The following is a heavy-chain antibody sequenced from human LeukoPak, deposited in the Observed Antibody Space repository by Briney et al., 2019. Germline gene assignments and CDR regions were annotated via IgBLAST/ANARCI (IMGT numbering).Heavy chain of an antibody. CDR3: AKDMGLDSSTSPNLDY. V-gene: IGHV3-48*03. D-gene: IGHD2-2*01. Sequence: PGGSLRLSCAASGFTFSSYEMNWVRQAPGKGLEWVSYISSSGSTIYYADSVKGRFTISRDNARNSLYLQMNSLRAEDTALYYCAKDMGLDSSTSPNLDYWGQGTLVTVSS. CDR2: ISSSGSTI. CDR1: GFTFSSYE. J-gene: IGHJ4*02.